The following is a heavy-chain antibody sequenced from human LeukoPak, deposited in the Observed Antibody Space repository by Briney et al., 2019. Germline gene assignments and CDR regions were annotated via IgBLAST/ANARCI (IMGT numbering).Heavy chain of an antibody. J-gene: IGHJ4*02. CDR1: GFTFSSYG. Sequence: GGSLRLSCAASGFTFSSYGMHWVRQAPGKGLEWVAVISYDGSNKYYADSVKGRFTISRDNSKNTLYLQMNSLRAEDTAAYYCAKDLVRLWFGELVDYWGQGTLVTVSS. V-gene: IGHV3-30*18. D-gene: IGHD3-10*01. CDR3: AKDLVRLWFGELVDY. CDR2: ISYDGSNK.